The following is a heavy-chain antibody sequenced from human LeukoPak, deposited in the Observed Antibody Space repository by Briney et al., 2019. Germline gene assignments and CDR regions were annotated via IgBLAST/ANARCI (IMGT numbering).Heavy chain of an antibody. CDR2: ISYDGSNK. CDR1: GFTFSSYA. J-gene: IGHJ4*02. V-gene: IGHV3-30*04. Sequence: QTGGSLRLSCAASGFTFSSYAMHWVRQAPGKGLEWVAVISYDGSNKYYADSVKGRFTISRDNSKNTLYLQMNSLRAEDTAVYYCAKDTNMIRGVTYDYWGQGTLVTVSS. D-gene: IGHD3-10*01. CDR3: AKDTNMIRGVTYDY.